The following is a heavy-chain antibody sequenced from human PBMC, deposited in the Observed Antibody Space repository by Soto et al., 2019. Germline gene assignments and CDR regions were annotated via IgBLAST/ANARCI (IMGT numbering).Heavy chain of an antibody. CDR2: IYNNGGS. Sequence: QLQLQESGSGLVKPSQTLSLTCVVSGASISSGDYAWNWVRQPPGKGLEWLGYIYNNGGSYYNPSLKSRVTISLDRSQNHFSLRLNSVTAADTALYICARGDKNNDYYFDHWGQGTLVTVTS. CDR3: ARGDKNNDYYFDH. D-gene: IGHD3-16*01. V-gene: IGHV4-30-2*01. CDR1: GASISSGDYA. J-gene: IGHJ4*02.